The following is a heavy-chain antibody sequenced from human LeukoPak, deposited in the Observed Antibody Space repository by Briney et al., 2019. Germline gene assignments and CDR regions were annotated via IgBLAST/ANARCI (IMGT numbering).Heavy chain of an antibody. V-gene: IGHV1-69*05. CDR3: ASALRPAAGRSRHLDY. Sequence: SVRVSCKASVGTFSSYAISWVRQAPGQGLEWMGRSIPIFGTANYAQKFQGRVTITTDESTSTAYMELSRLRSEDTAVYYCASALRPAAGRSRHLDYCGQGSLGTVSS. CDR1: VGTFSSYA. D-gene: IGHD6-13*01. J-gene: IGHJ4*02. CDR2: SIPIFGTA.